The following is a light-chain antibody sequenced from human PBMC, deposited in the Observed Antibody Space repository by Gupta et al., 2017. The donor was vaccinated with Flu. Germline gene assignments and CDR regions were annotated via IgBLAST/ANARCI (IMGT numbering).Light chain of an antibody. J-gene: IGKJ4*01. CDR2: YAS. CDR3: QQYYKTPPLT. CDR1: QGISSY. Sequence: ALRMPPSPFSLSSSVGDRVTITCWASQGISSYLAGYQQKPARAPKLFIYYASSMQSGVPSRFSSSGSAADYTLTISSLQPEDVATYYCQQYYKTPPLTFGEGTKVEIK. V-gene: IGKV1D-43*01.